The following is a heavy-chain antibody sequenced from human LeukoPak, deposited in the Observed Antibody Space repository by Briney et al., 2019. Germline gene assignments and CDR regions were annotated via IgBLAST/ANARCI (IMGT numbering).Heavy chain of an antibody. V-gene: IGHV3-48*04. J-gene: IGHJ6*03. CDR3: ARVLLWFGEYYMDV. Sequence: GGSLRLSCAASGFTFSSYSMNWVRQAPGKGLEWVSYISSSSSTIYYADSVKGRFTISRDNAKNSLYLQMNSLRAEDTAVYYCARVLLWFGEYYMDVWGKGTTVTISS. CDR2: ISSSSSTI. D-gene: IGHD3-10*01. CDR1: GFTFSSYS.